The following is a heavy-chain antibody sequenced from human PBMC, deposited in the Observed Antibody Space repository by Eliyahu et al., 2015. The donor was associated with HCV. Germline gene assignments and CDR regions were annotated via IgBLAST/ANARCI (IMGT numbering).Heavy chain of an antibody. D-gene: IGHD6-25*01. CDR1: GFVFNXXW. Sequence: EVRLAXSGGGLVXSGGSLRLSXEGXGFVFNXXWMSWXRQXPGKGLEWVANINQDGSEEYYVDSVKGRFTISRDNAKNSMFLQMDSLRAEDTAVYYCARDPAAWDSWGQGTLVTVSS. J-gene: IGHJ4*02. CDR2: INQDGSEE. CDR3: ARDPAAWDS. V-gene: IGHV3-7*01.